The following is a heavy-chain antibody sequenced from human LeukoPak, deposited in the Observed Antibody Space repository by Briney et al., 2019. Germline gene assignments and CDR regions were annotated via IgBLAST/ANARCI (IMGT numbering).Heavy chain of an antibody. J-gene: IGHJ4*02. D-gene: IGHD7-27*01. V-gene: IGHV1-2*02. Sequence: ASVKVSCKASGYTFTSYYMHWVRQAPGQGLEWMGWNSPYTGGTNYAQKFQGRVTITQDRSSNTVYMDLNRLTSDDTALYYCVRDHNSENWGSLGKWGQGTLDTVSS. CDR2: NSPYTGGT. CDR3: VRDHNSENWGSLGK. CDR1: GYTFTSYY.